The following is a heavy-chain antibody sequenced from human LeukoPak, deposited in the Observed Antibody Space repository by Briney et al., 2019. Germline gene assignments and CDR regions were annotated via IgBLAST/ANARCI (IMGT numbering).Heavy chain of an antibody. Sequence: ASVKVSCKASGYTFTSYYMHWVRQAPGQGLEWMGWINPNSGGTNYAQKFQGRVTMTRDTSISTAYMELSRLRSDDTAVYYCARVRTGIAAAGRDFAFDIWGQGTMVTVSS. CDR2: INPNSGGT. D-gene: IGHD6-13*01. J-gene: IGHJ3*02. CDR1: GYTFTSYY. CDR3: ARVRTGIAAAGRDFAFDI. V-gene: IGHV1-2*02.